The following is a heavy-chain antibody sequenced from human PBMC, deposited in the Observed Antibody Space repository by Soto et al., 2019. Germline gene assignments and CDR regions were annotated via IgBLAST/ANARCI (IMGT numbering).Heavy chain of an antibody. CDR3: ARVSSIGGSGYYYVGY. CDR1: GGSISSYD. CDR2: IYYSGST. Sequence: PSGSLSLTCAVSGGSISSYDWSWIRQPPGKGLEWIGYIYYSGSTNYNPSLKSRVTISVDTSKNQFSLKLSSVTAADTAVYYCARVSSIGGSGYYYVGYWGQGTLVTVSS. J-gene: IGHJ4*02. V-gene: IGHV4-59*01. D-gene: IGHD3-22*01.